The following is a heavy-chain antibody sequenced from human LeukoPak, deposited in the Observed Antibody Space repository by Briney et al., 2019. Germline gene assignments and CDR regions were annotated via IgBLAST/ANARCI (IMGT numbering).Heavy chain of an antibody. V-gene: IGHV3-9*01. CDR2: ISWNSGSI. J-gene: IGHJ4*02. CDR3: AKGEYYYDSSGYPIDY. Sequence: PGGSLRLPCAASGFTFDDYAMHWVRQAPGKGLEWVSGISWNSGSIGYADSVKGRFTISRDNAKNSLYLQMNSLRAEDTALYYCAKGEYYYDSSGYPIDYWGQGTLVTVSS. D-gene: IGHD3-22*01. CDR1: GFTFDDYA.